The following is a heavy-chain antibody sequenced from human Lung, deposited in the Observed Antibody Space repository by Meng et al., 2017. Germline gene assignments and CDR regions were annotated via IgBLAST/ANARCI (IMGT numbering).Heavy chain of an antibody. CDR1: GGSISSSNW. D-gene: IGHD3-10*01. CDR2: IYHSGRT. V-gene: IGHV4-4*02. CDR3: ARGSITMVRGVSVFDP. Sequence: RLRGPGQGWVDPSGTLSHTGAVSGGSISSSNWWSWVRQPPGKGLEWIGEIYHSGRTNYNPSLKSRVTISVDKSKNQFSLKLSSVTAADTAVYYCARGSITMVRGVSVFDPWGQGTLVTVSS. J-gene: IGHJ5*02.